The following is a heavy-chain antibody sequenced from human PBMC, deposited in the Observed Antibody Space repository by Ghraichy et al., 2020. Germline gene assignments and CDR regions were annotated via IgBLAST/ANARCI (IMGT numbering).Heavy chain of an antibody. D-gene: IGHD3-22*01. J-gene: IGHJ4*02. Sequence: SETLSLTCTVSGGSISSSSYYWGWIRQPPGKGLEWIGSIYYSGSTYYNPSLKSRVTISVDTSKNQFSLKLSSVTAADTAVYYCARSPYYYDSSGHYFDYWGQGTLVTVSS. CDR3: ARSPYYYDSSGHYFDY. CDR1: GGSISSSSYY. CDR2: IYYSGST. V-gene: IGHV4-39*01.